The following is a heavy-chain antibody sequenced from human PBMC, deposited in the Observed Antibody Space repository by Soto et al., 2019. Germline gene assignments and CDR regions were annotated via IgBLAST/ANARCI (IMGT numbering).Heavy chain of an antibody. D-gene: IGHD5-18*01. J-gene: IGHJ6*02. Sequence: ASVKVSCKASGYTFTGYYMHWVRQAPGQGLEWMGRINPNSGGTNYAQKFQGRVTMTRDTSISTAYMELSRLRSDDTAVYYCASVTAMVESPDYYGMDVWGQGTTVTVSS. CDR3: ASVTAMVESPDYYGMDV. V-gene: IGHV1-2*06. CDR2: INPNSGGT. CDR1: GYTFTGYY.